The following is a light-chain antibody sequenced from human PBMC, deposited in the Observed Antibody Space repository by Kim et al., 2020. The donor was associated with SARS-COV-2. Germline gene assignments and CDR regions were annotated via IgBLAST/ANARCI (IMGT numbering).Light chain of an antibody. V-gene: IGKV3-20*01. J-gene: IGKJ1*01. CDR1: QSVSSSY. CDR3: QQSLET. Sequence: LSLSPGESATLSCRASQSVSSSYLAWYQQKPGQAPRLLIYGASSRATGIPDRFSGSGSGTDFTLTISRLEPEDFAVYYCQQSLETFGQGTKVDIK. CDR2: GAS.